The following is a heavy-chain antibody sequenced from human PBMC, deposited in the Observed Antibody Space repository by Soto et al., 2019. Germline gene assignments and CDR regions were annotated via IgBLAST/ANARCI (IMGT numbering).Heavy chain of an antibody. D-gene: IGHD6-13*01. CDR1: GGSISSYY. CDR2: IYYSGST. Sequence: ASETLSLTCTVSGGSISSYYWSWIRQPPGKGLEWIGYIYYSGSTNYNPSLKSRVTISRDNSKNTLYLQMNSLRAEDTAVYYCAKSDAAAGTSSWFDPWGQGTLVTVPQ. CDR3: AKSDAAAGTSSWFDP. V-gene: IGHV4-59*12. J-gene: IGHJ5*02.